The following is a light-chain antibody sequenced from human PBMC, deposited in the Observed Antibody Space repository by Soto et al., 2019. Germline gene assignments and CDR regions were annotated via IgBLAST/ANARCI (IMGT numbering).Light chain of an antibody. Sequence: QSVLTQPPSVSGAPGQRVTISCTGSTSNIGAGYEVHWYRQLPRTAPKLLIYGNDNRPSGVPDRFSGSRAGTSASLAITGLQAEDEADYYCQSYDVSLSAWVFGGGTKLTVL. J-gene: IGLJ3*02. V-gene: IGLV1-40*01. CDR2: GND. CDR1: TSNIGAGYE. CDR3: QSYDVSLSAWV.